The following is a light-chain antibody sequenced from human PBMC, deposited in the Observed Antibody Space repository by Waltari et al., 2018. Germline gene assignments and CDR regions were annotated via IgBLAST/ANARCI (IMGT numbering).Light chain of an antibody. V-gene: IGKV1-8*01. J-gene: IGKJ1*01. CDR3: QQYYTYPWT. CDR2: AAS. Sequence: AIRITQSPSSLSASTGASVTITCRASQDISSYLAWYQQKPGKAPKLLIYAASTLQSGVPSRFSGSGSGTDFTLTISCLQSEDFATYYCQQYYTYPWTFGQGTKVEIK. CDR1: QDISSY.